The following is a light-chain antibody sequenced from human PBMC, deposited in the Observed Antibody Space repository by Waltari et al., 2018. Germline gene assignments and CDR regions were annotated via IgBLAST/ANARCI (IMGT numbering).Light chain of an antibody. J-gene: IGKJ2*01. V-gene: IGKV4-1*01. CDR3: QQFYITPQT. CDR2: WAS. CDR1: RNVFFSSNNKDF. Sequence: DIVMTQSPDSLAVSLGERATINCRSHRNVFFSSNNKDFLSWYQQRPGQPPKLLIYWASTRESGVPDRFSGSGSGTNFTLTINGLQAEDVAVYYCQQFYITPQTFGQGTRVEIK.